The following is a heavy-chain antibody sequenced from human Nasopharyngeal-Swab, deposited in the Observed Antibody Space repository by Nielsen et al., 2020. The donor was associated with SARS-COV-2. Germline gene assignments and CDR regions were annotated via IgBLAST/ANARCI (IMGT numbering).Heavy chain of an antibody. V-gene: IGHV3-30*04. CDR2: ISYDGSNK. D-gene: IGHD3-3*01. Sequence: WIRQPPGKGLEWVAVISYDGSNKYYADSVKGRFTISRDNPKNSLYLQMNSLRAEDTAVYYCARDGLDYDFWSAYFMDVWGQGTTVTVSS. J-gene: IGHJ6*02. CDR3: ARDGLDYDFWSAYFMDV.